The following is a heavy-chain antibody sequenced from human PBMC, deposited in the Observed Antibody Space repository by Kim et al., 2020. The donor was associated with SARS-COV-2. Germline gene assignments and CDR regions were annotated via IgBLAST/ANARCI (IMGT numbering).Heavy chain of an antibody. V-gene: IGHV4-4*02. CDR1: GGSISSSNW. CDR3: ARDLGSGWYGRYYYYGMGV. J-gene: IGHJ6*02. D-gene: IGHD6-19*01. Sequence: SETLSLTCAVSGGSISSSNWWSWVRQPPGTGLEWIGEIYHSGSTNYNPSLKSRVTISVDKSKNQFSLKLSSVTAADTAVYYCARDLGSGWYGRYYYYGMGVWGQGTTVTCSS. CDR2: IYHSGST.